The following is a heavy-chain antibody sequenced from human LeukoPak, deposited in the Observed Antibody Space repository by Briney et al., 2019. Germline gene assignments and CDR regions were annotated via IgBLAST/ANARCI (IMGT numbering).Heavy chain of an antibody. CDR2: MNPNSGNT. Sequence: VASVKVSCKASGYTFTSYDINWVRQATGQGLEWMGWMNPNSGNTGYAQKFQGRVTMTRNTSISTAYMELSSLRSEDTAVYYCARYSSSFISIGFDPWGQGTLVTVSS. D-gene: IGHD6-13*01. CDR1: GYTFTSYD. V-gene: IGHV1-8*01. CDR3: ARYSSSFISIGFDP. J-gene: IGHJ5*02.